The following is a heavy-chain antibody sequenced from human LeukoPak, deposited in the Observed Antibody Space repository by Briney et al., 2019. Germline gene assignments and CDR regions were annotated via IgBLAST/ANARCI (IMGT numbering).Heavy chain of an antibody. CDR2: IYYSGST. CDR3: ARRRWVRWDFDY. J-gene: IGHJ4*02. D-gene: IGHD4-23*01. Sequence: SETLSLTCTVSGGSISSSSYYWGWIRQPPGKGLEWIGSIYYSGSTYYNPSLKSRVTISVDTSKNQFSLKLSSVTAADTAVYYCARRRWVRWDFDYWGQGTLVTVSS. V-gene: IGHV4-39*01. CDR1: GGSISSSSYY.